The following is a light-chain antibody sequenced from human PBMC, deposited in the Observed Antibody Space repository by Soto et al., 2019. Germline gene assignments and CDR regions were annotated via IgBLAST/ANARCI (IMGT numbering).Light chain of an antibody. Sequence: EIVMTQSPATLSVSPGERVTLSCRASQSVSSRLAWYQQKPGQSPGLLIYGASTRATGIPARLSGSGSGTEFTLTISSLHSEDFGVYYCHQYNNLWTFGQGTKVDIK. CDR3: HQYNNLWT. CDR1: QSVSSR. J-gene: IGKJ1*01. V-gene: IGKV3-15*01. CDR2: GAS.